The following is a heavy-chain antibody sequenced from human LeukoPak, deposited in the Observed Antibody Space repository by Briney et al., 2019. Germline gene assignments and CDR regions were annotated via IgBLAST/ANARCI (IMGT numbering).Heavy chain of an antibody. J-gene: IGHJ4*02. CDR3: ARGGGPYCSGGSCYYGY. CDR2: IYYSGST. Sequence: PSETLSLTCTVSGGSISSGGYYWSWIRQHPGKGLEWIGYIYYSGSTYYNPSLKSRVTISVDTSKNQFSLKLSFVTAADTAVYYCARGGGPYCSGGSCYYGYWGQGTLVTVSS. D-gene: IGHD2-15*01. V-gene: IGHV4-31*03. CDR1: GGSISSGGYY.